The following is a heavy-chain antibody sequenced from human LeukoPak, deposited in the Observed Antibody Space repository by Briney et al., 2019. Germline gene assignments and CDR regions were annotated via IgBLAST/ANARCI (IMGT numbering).Heavy chain of an antibody. CDR3: TRPGCSSTSCALTYGMDV. J-gene: IGHJ6*02. V-gene: IGHV3-73*01. CDR2: IRSKANSYAT. CDR1: EFTFSGSA. D-gene: IGHD2-2*01. Sequence: GGSLRLSCAASEFTFSGSAMHWVRQASGKGLEWVGRIRSKANSYATAYAASVKGRFTISRDDSKNTAYLQMNSLKTEDTAVYYCTRPGCSSTSCALTYGMDVWGQGTTVTVSS.